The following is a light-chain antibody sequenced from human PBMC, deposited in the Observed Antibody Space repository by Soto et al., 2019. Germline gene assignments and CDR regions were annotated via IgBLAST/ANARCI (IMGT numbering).Light chain of an antibody. V-gene: IGKV1-5*01. CDR3: QHNDPYSPT. Sequence: IQLTRSPSSRSASVGDRVTITCRASQRISTWLALYQQKLGKAPKLLIYDGSSLESVVPSRFSGSRSGTEFTLTISSLQPDDLATYYCQHNDPYSPTFGQGTKVDI. CDR1: QRISTW. J-gene: IGKJ1*01. CDR2: DGS.